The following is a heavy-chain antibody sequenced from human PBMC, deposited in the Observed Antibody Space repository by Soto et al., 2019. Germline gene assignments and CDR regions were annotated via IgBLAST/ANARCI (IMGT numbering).Heavy chain of an antibody. CDR1: GYTFTSYA. V-gene: IGHV1-3*01. D-gene: IGHD6-6*01. CDR3: ARVWAARKAFDY. CDR2: INAGNGNT. Sequence: ASVKVSCKASGYTFTSYAMHWVRQAPGQRLEWMGWINAGNGNTKYSQKFQGRVTITRDTSASTAYMELSSLRSEDTAVYYCARVWAARKAFDYWGQGTLVTVSS. J-gene: IGHJ4*02.